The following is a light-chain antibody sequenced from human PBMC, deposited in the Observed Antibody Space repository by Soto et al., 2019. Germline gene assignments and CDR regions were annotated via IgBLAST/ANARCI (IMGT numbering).Light chain of an antibody. Sequence: DIQMTQSPSSLSASVGDSVTITCRAIQNINIYLNWYQQKPGKAPNLLIYGASTLHSGVPSKFRGSGSGTYFSLIINSLQPEDFATYFCQHSYTSPPFTFGQETRLEI. J-gene: IGKJ2*01. CDR2: GAS. V-gene: IGKV1-39*01. CDR1: QNINIY. CDR3: QHSYTSPPFT.